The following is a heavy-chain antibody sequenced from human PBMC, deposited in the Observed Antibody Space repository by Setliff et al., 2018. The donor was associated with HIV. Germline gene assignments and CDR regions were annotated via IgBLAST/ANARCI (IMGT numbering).Heavy chain of an antibody. CDR1: GGSISSSNW. CDR3: ARAHPSGGFDY. J-gene: IGHJ4*02. CDR2: IYHSGST. Sequence: PSETLSLTCAVSGGSISSSNWWSWVRQPPGKGLEWIGEIYHSGSTNYNSSLKSRVTMSVDTSKNQFSLKLSSVTAADTAVYYCARAHPSGGFDYWGQGTLVTVSS. D-gene: IGHD3-10*01. V-gene: IGHV4-4*02.